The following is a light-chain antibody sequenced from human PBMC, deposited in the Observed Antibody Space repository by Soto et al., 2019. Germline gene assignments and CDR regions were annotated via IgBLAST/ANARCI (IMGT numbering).Light chain of an antibody. CDR3: CSYAGSSFYV. CDR2: EVS. Sequence: QSVLTQPASVSGSPGQSITISCTGTSSDVGSYNLVSWYQQHPGKAPKLMIYEVSKRPSGVSNHFSGSKSGNTASLTISGLQAEDEADYYCCSYAGSSFYVFGTGTKGTVL. J-gene: IGLJ1*01. CDR1: SSDVGSYNL. V-gene: IGLV2-23*02.